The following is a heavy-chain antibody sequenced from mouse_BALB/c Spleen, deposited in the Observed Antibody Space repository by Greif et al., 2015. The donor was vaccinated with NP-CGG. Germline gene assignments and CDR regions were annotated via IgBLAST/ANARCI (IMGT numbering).Heavy chain of an antibody. V-gene: IGHV5-17*02. CDR1: GFTFSSFG. CDR3: TRGGDGYAMDY. D-gene: IGHD3-3*01. J-gene: IGHJ4*01. Sequence: EVQLQQSGGGLVQPGGSRKLSCAASGFTFSSFGMHWVRQAPEKGLEWVAYISSGSSTIYYADTVKGRFTISRDNPKNPLFVQMTSRRSEEAAEYYCTRGGDGYAMDYWGQGTSVTVSS. CDR2: ISSGSSTI.